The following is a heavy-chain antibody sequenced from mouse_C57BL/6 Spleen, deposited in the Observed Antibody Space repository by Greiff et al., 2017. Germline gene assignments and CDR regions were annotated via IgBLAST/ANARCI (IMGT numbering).Heavy chain of an antibody. V-gene: IGHV1-55*01. J-gene: IGHJ1*03. CDR3: ARGTRNFDV. D-gene: IGHD3-3*01. CDR1: GYTFTSYW. Sequence: QVQLKQSGAELVKPGASVKMSCKASGYTFTSYWITWVKQRPGQGLEWIGDIYPGSGSTNYNEKFKSKATLTVDTSSSTAYMQLSSLTSEDSAVYYCARGTRNFDVWGTGTTVTVSS. CDR2: IYPGSGST.